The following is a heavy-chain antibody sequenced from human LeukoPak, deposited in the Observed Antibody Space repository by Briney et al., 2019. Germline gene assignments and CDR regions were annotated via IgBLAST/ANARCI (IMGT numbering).Heavy chain of an antibody. Sequence: GGSLRLSCAASGFTFSSYAMNWVRQAPGKGLEWVSSISGSGDNSYYADSMKGRFTISRDNSKNTLYLQMNSLRADDTAVYYCTKGRRDGYNSGPRGDIWGQGTMVTVSS. CDR1: GFTFSSYA. J-gene: IGHJ3*02. V-gene: IGHV3-23*01. D-gene: IGHD5-24*01. CDR2: ISGSGDNS. CDR3: TKGRRDGYNSGPRGDI.